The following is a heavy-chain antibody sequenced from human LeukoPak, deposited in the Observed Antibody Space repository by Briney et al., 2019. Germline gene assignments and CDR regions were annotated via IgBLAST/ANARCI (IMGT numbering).Heavy chain of an antibody. CDR2: ISGSGGST. CDR1: GFTFSSYA. CDR3: AKVGVYYYGSGDSYFDY. D-gene: IGHD3-10*01. Sequence: PGGSLRLSCAASGFTFSSYAMSWVRQAPGKGLEWVSAISGSGGSTYYADSVKGRFTISRDNSKNTLYLQMNSLRAEDTAVYYCAKVGVYYYGSGDSYFDYWGQGTLVTVSS. J-gene: IGHJ4*02. V-gene: IGHV3-23*01.